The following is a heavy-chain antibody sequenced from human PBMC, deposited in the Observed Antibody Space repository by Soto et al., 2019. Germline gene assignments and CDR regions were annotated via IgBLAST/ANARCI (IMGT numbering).Heavy chain of an antibody. D-gene: IGHD5-12*01. Sequence: SETLSLTCTVSGGSISSSSYYWGWIRQPPGKGLEWIGSIYYSGSTYYNPSLKSRVTISVDTSKNQFSLKLSSVTAADTAVYYCASVAGYSGYDPEFSYYYYGMDVWGQGTTVTVSS. CDR2: IYYSGST. J-gene: IGHJ6*02. V-gene: IGHV4-39*01. CDR3: ASVAGYSGYDPEFSYYYYGMDV. CDR1: GGSISSSSYY.